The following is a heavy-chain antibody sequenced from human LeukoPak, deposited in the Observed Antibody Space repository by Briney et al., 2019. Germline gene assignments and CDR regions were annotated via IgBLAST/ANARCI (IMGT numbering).Heavy chain of an antibody. Sequence: PGGSLRLSCAASGFTFSSYAMHWVRQAPGKGLEWVAVISYDGSNKYYADPVKGRFTISRDNSKNTLYLQMNILRAEDTAVYYCARDKEVRGVIYYYYYYMDVWGKGTTVTVSS. D-gene: IGHD3-10*01. V-gene: IGHV3-30*04. CDR1: GFTFSSYA. J-gene: IGHJ6*03. CDR3: ARDKEVRGVIYYYYYYMDV. CDR2: ISYDGSNK.